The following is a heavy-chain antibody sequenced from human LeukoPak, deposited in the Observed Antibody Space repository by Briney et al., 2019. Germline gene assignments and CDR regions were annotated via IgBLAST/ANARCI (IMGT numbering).Heavy chain of an antibody. Sequence: GRSLRLSCAASGFTFSSYAMHWVRQAPGKGLEWVAVISYDGSNKYYADSVKGRFTISRDNSKNTLYLHMTSLRAEDTAVYYCTNSDDYGDYWGQGTLVTVSS. CDR1: GFTFSSYA. J-gene: IGHJ4*02. V-gene: IGHV3-30-3*01. CDR3: TNSDDYGDY. CDR2: ISYDGSNK.